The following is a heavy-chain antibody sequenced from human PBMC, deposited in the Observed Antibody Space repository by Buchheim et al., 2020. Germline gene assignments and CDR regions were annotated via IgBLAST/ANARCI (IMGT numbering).Heavy chain of an antibody. Sequence: EVQLVESGGGLVQPGESLKLSCVGSGFAFSAAAMHWVRQASGKGLEWVGHIRGKGNTYATAYSASVKVRFTISRDDSEHTPYLQMNSLKIEDTAVYYCTGSSSGYWGRGTL. D-gene: IGHD6-6*01. CDR1: GFAFSAAA. J-gene: IGHJ4*02. CDR3: TGSSSGY. CDR2: IRGKGNTYAT. V-gene: IGHV3-73*02.